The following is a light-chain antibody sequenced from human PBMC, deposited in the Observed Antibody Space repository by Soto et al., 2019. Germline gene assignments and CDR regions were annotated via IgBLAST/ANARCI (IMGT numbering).Light chain of an antibody. CDR1: QSIGSY. J-gene: IGKJ1*01. CDR2: AAS. CDR3: QQSYSTLWT. Sequence: DIQMTPSPSSLSASVVDRVTITCRASQSIGSYFNWYQQKPGKAPKLLIYAASALESGVPSRFSGSGSGTDFTLTISSLQPEDFATYYCQQSYSTLWTFGQGTKVDI. V-gene: IGKV1-39*01.